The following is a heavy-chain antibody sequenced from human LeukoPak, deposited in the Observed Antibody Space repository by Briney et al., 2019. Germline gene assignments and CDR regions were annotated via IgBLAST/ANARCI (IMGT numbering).Heavy chain of an antibody. J-gene: IGHJ4*02. Sequence: PGGSLRLSCAASGFTFSSYGMHWVRQAPGKGLEWVAFIRYDGSNKYYADSVKGRFTISRDNAKNSLYLQMNSLRAEDTAVYYCARGRGGYSYGYGGGLDYWGQGTLVTVSS. D-gene: IGHD5-18*01. CDR3: ARGRGGYSYGYGGGLDY. CDR1: GFTFSSYG. V-gene: IGHV3-30*02. CDR2: IRYDGSNK.